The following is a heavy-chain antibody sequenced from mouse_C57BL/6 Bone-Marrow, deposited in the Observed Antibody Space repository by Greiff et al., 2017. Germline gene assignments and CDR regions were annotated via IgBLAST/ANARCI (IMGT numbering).Heavy chain of an antibody. D-gene: IGHD2-2*01. CDR3: ARGYPWFAY. J-gene: IGHJ3*01. Sequence: QVQLQQPGAELVKPGASVKLSCKASGYTFTSYWMQWVQQRPGQGLEWIGEIDPSDSYTNYNQKFKGKATLTVDTSSSTAYMQLSSLTSEDSAVDYCARGYPWFAYWGQGTLVTVSA. CDR2: IDPSDSYT. V-gene: IGHV1-50*01. CDR1: GYTFTSYW.